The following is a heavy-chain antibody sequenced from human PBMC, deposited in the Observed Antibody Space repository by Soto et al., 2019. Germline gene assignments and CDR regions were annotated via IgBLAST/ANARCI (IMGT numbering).Heavy chain of an antibody. CDR3: ARREAAAGTDFCAP. D-gene: IGHD6-13*01. Sequence: ESGVGVVRPGGSLRLSCAVSGFTFDDYGMTWVRHAPGKGLGWVSGINWNGGSTGYADSVKGRFTMSRDNSKNSLYLQMTSMRAEDTAFYHCARREAAAGTDFCAPWGQGTLVIVSS. V-gene: IGHV3-20*01. CDR2: INWNGGST. J-gene: IGHJ5*02. CDR1: GFTFDDYG.